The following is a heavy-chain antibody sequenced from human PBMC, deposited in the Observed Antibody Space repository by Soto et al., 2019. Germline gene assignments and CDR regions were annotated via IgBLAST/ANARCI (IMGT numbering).Heavy chain of an antibody. D-gene: IGHD5-18*01. CDR3: AREGSGYSYGYKFDY. CDR2: TSAYNGNT. CDR1: GYTFTSYG. J-gene: IGHJ4*02. V-gene: IGHV1-18*01. Sequence: ASVKVSCKASGYTFTSYGISWVRQAPGQGLEWMGWTSAYNGNTNYAQKLQGRVTMTTDTSTSTAYMELRSLRSDDTAVYYCAREGSGYSYGYKFDYWGQGTLVTVSS.